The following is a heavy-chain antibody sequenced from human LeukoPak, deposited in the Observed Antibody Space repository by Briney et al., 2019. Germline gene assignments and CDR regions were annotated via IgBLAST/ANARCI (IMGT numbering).Heavy chain of an antibody. CDR2: ISGSGDNT. J-gene: IGHJ4*02. V-gene: IGHV3-23*01. CDR3: AKGLVHGDYDFDY. CDR1: GFTFSSYA. Sequence: GGSLTLSCTASGFTFSSYAMSWVRQATGKALEWVSAISGSGDNTYCTDSVRGRFTISRDNSKNTLYLQMNSLRAEDTAVYYCAKGLVHGDYDFDYWGQGTLVTVSS. D-gene: IGHD4-17*01.